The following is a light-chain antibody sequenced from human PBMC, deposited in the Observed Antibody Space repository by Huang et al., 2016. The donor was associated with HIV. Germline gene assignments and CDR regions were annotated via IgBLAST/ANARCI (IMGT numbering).Light chain of an antibody. Sequence: EIVMTQSPATLSVSPGEGATLSCRASQSVNSNLAWYQQKPGQAPRLLIYGASTRATGIPARCSGSGSGTGFTLTISSLQSEDFAVYYCQQYNNWPPYTFGQGTKLEIK. J-gene: IGKJ2*01. CDR1: QSVNSN. CDR3: QQYNNWPPYT. CDR2: GAS. V-gene: IGKV3-15*01.